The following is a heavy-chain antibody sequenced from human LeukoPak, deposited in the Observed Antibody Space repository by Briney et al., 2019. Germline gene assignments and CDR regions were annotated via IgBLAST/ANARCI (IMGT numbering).Heavy chain of an antibody. Sequence: SVKVSCKASGGTFSSYAISWVRQAPGQGLEWMGRIIPILGIANYAQKFQGRVTITADKSTSTAYMELSSLRSEDTAVYYCARGVTPEAPAFDYWGQGTLVTVSS. V-gene: IGHV1-69*04. CDR1: GGTFSSYA. CDR2: IIPILGIA. J-gene: IGHJ4*02. CDR3: ARGVTPEAPAFDY. D-gene: IGHD4-23*01.